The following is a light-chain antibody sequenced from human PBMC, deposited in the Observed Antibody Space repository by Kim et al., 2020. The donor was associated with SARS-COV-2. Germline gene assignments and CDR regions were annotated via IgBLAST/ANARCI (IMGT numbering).Light chain of an antibody. CDR1: SSNIGSNY. CDR2: RNN. CDR3: AAWDDSLL. J-gene: IGLJ3*02. Sequence: ELTQPPSASGTPGQRVTISCSGSSSNIGSNYVYWYQQLPGTAPKLLIYRNNQRPSGVPDRFSGSKSGTSASLAISGLRSEDEADYYCAAWDDSLLFGGGTKLTVL. V-gene: IGLV1-47*01.